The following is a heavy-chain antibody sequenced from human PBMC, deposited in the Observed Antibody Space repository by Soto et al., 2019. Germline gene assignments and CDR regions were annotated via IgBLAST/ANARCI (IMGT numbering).Heavy chain of an antibody. CDR1: GFTFSSYG. CDR3: ARALVVRGVIKEAMDV. J-gene: IGHJ6*02. V-gene: IGHV3-33*01. D-gene: IGHD3-10*01. Sequence: PGGSLRLSCAASGFTFSSYGMHWVRQAPGKGLEWVAVIWYDGSNKYYADSVKGRFTISRDNSKNTLYLQMNSLRAEDTAVYYCARALVVRGVIKEAMDVWGQGTTVTVSS. CDR2: IWYDGSNK.